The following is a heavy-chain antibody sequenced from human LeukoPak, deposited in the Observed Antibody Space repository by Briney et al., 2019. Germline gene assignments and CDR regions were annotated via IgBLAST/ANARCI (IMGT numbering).Heavy chain of an antibody. CDR1: GGSISSGSYY. J-gene: IGHJ4*02. CDR2: IYTSGGT. Sequence: SETLSLTCTVSGGSISSGSYYWSWIRQPAGKGLEWIGHIYTSGGTNYNPSLKSRVTISVDTSKNQFSLKLSSVSAADTAVYYCAKDSRVVYDSFDYWGQGTLVTVSS. CDR3: AKDSRVVYDSFDY. D-gene: IGHD5/OR15-5a*01. V-gene: IGHV4-61*09.